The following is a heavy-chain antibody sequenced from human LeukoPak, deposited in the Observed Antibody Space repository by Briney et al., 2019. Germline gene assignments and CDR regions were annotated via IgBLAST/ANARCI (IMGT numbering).Heavy chain of an antibody. J-gene: IGHJ4*02. CDR3: TRVTTNGYFDY. CDR2: ISYDGSDK. V-gene: IGHV3-30*04. CDR1: GYTFTGYY. D-gene: IGHD1-1*01. Sequence: SCKASGYTFTGYYMHWVRQAPGNGLEWLTVISYDGSDKYYSDSVKGRFTVSRDNSKNTLFLQMNSLRAEDTAVYFCTRVTTNGYFDYWGQGTLVTVSS.